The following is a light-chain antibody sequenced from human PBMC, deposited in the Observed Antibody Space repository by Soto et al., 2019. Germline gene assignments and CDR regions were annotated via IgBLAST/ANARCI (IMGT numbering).Light chain of an antibody. Sequence: QSVLTQPPSASGTPGQRVTISCSGSSSNIGRNYVYWYQHLSGAAPKLLIYRDNRRPSGVPDRFSGSKSGTSASLAISGLRSDDEADYYCSSYTSSSTVVFGGGTKLTVL. J-gene: IGLJ2*01. CDR2: RDN. CDR1: SSNIGRNY. V-gene: IGLV1-47*01. CDR3: SSYTSSSTVV.